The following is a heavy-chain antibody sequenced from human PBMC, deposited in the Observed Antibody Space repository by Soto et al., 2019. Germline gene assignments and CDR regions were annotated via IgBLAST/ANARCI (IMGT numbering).Heavy chain of an antibody. CDR3: ARITIFGVDYYGMDV. V-gene: IGHV4-31*03. J-gene: IGHJ6*02. D-gene: IGHD3-3*01. Sequence: PSETLSLTCTVSGGSISSGGYYWSWIRQHPGKGLEWIGYIYYSGSTYYNPSLKSRVTISVDTSKNQFSPKLSSVTAADTAVYYCARITIFGVDYYGMDVWGQGTTVTVSS. CDR2: IYYSGST. CDR1: GGSISSGGYY.